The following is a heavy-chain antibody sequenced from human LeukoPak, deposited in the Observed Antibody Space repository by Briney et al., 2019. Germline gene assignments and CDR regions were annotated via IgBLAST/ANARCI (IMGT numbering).Heavy chain of an antibody. V-gene: IGHV4-39*02. Sequence: SETLSLTCTVSGGSISSSSYYWGWIRQPPGKGLEWIGSIYYTGSTYYNSSLKSRITISIDRSRNHFSLNLRSVTAADTAVYYCARWFYYDRSGYPPSYFDYWGQGTLVTVSS. D-gene: IGHD3-22*01. CDR3: ARWFYYDRSGYPPSYFDY. CDR2: IYYTGST. J-gene: IGHJ4*02. CDR1: GGSISSSSYY.